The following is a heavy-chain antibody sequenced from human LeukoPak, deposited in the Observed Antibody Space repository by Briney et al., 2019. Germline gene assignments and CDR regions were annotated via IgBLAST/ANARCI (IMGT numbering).Heavy chain of an antibody. Sequence: ASVKVSCKASGYTFTNYYMHWVRQAPGQGLEWMGIIRPSGGGTGHAQKFQGRVTMTTDTSTNTVYLELNSLRSEDTAIYYCARITSNDGFDIWGQGTMVIVSS. CDR3: ARITSNDGFDI. V-gene: IGHV1-46*01. D-gene: IGHD1-20*01. J-gene: IGHJ3*02. CDR2: IRPSGGGT. CDR1: GYTFTNYY.